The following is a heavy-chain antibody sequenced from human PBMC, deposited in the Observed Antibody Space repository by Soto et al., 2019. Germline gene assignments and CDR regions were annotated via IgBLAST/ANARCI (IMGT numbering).Heavy chain of an antibody. CDR1: GFTFSSYT. CDR3: ARAMVRGVIIPNYYYGMDV. Sequence: GGSLRLSCAASGFTFSSYTMHWVRQAPGKGLECVAIISYDGSNKYYADSVKGRFTISRDNSKNTLYLQMNSLRAEDTAVYYCARAMVRGVIIPNYYYGMDVWGQGTTVTVSS. V-gene: IGHV3-30-3*01. CDR2: ISYDGSNK. D-gene: IGHD3-10*01. J-gene: IGHJ6*02.